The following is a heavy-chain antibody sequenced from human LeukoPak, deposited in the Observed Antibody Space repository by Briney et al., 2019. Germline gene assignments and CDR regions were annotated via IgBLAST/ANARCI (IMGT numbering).Heavy chain of an antibody. V-gene: IGHV4-4*07. J-gene: IGHJ6*03. D-gene: IGHD2-2*01. CDR3: ARGCSSTSCYLGPLGTYYYYMDV. Sequence: SETLSLTCTVSGGSISSYYWSWIRQPAGKGLEWIGRIYTSGSTNYNPSLKSRVTMSVDTSKNQFSLKLSSVTAADTAVYYCARGCSSTSCYLGPLGTYYYYMDVWGKGTTVTVSS. CDR1: GGSISSYY. CDR2: IYTSGST.